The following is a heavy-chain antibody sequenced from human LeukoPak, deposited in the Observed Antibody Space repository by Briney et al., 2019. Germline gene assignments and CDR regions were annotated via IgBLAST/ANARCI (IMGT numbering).Heavy chain of an antibody. V-gene: IGHV4-59*01. D-gene: IGHD1-14*01. J-gene: IGHJ6*03. CDR3: ARGVRLNLLYYYYYMDV. Sequence: SEPLSLTCTVSGGSISSYYWSWIRQPPGKGLEWIGYIYYSGSTNYNPSLKSRVTISVDTSKNQFSLKLSSVTAADTAVYYCARGVRLNLLYYYYYMDVWGKGTTVTVSS. CDR1: GGSISSYY. CDR2: IYYSGST.